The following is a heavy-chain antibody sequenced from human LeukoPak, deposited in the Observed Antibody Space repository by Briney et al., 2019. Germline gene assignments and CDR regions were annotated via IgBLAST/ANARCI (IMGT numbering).Heavy chain of an antibody. D-gene: IGHD2-2*01. V-gene: IGHV1-69*05. CDR2: IIPIFGTA. CDR1: GGTFSSYA. CDR3: ARAVVVPAATYYYYYMDV. J-gene: IGHJ6*03. Sequence: SVKVSCKASGGTFSSYAISWVRQAPGQGLEWMGGIIPIFGTANYAQKFQGRVTITTDESTSTAYMELSSLRSEDTAVYYCARAVVVPAATYYYYYMDVWGKGTTVTVSS.